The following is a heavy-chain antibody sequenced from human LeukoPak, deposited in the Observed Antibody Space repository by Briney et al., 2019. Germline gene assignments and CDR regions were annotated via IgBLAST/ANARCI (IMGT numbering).Heavy chain of an antibody. CDR3: AKDGGDGTPIYGYYFDY. D-gene: IGHD3-16*01. V-gene: IGHV3-23*01. CDR2: ISGSGGST. Sequence: PGGSLRLSCAASGFTFSSYAMSWVRQAPGKGLEWVSAISGSGGSTYYEDSVKGRFTISRDNSKNTLYLQMNSLRAEDTAVYYCAKDGGDGTPIYGYYFDYWGQGTLVTVSS. CDR1: GFTFSSYA. J-gene: IGHJ4*02.